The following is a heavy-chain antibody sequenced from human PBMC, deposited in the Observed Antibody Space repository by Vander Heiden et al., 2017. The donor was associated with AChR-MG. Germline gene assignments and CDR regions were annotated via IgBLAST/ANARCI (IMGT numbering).Heavy chain of an antibody. CDR3: TRNPYASGWFDP. Sequence: QVQLVQSGAEVKKPGASVKVSCKASGYTFTTYDINWVRQAAGQGLEWMGWMTPTSGYPGYAQKFQGRITLTRDTSISTAYMELSSLRSEDTAVYFCTRNPYASGWFDPWGQGTLVTVSS. CDR2: MTPTSGYP. V-gene: IGHV1-8*01. J-gene: IGHJ5*02. D-gene: IGHD2-2*01. CDR1: GYTFTTYD.